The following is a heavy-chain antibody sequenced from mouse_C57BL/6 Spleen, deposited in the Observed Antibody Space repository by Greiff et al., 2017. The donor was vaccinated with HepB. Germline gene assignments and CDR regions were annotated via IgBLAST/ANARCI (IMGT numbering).Heavy chain of an antibody. CDR2: ISYDGSN. V-gene: IGHV3-6*01. J-gene: IGHJ2*01. Sequence: EVQLQQSGPGLVKPSQSLSLTCSVTGYSITSGYYWNWIRQFPGNKLEWMGYISYDGSNNYNPSLKNRISITRDTSKNQFFLKLNSVTTEDTATYYCAREDYGSSYFDYWGQGTTLTVSS. D-gene: IGHD1-1*01. CDR1: GYSITSGYY. CDR3: AREDYGSSYFDY.